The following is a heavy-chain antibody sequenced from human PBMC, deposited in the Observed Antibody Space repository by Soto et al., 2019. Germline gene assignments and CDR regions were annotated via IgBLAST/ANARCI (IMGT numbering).Heavy chain of an antibody. Sequence: QVQLVESGGGLVQPGRSLRLSCAVSGFTFRSHGMHWVRQAPGKGLEWLAVISNDGNTKYYADSVKGRFTISRDNSKDTLDLQMTTLRPEDTSVHYCAKDREDTAMTFDYWGQGTLVTVSS. V-gene: IGHV3-30*18. CDR1: GFTFRSHG. D-gene: IGHD5-18*01. J-gene: IGHJ4*02. CDR2: ISNDGNTK. CDR3: AKDREDTAMTFDY.